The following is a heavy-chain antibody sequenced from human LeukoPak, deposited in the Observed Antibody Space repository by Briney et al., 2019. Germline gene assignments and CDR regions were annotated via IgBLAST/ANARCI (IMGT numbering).Heavy chain of an antibody. CDR3: ARNPRIAAVGSYYYYYYMDV. V-gene: IGHV1-2*02. CDR2: INPNSGGT. D-gene: IGHD6-13*01. J-gene: IGHJ6*03. Sequence: GASVKVSCKASGYTFTGYYMHWVRQAPGQGLEWMGWINPNSGGTNYAQKFQGRVTMTRDTSISTAYMELSRLRSDDTAVYYCARNPRIAAVGSYYYYYYMDVWGKGTTVTISS. CDR1: GYTFTGYY.